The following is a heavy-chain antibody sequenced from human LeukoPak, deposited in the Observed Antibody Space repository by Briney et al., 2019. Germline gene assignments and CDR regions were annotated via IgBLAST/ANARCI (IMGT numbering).Heavy chain of an antibody. CDR2: IFYSGIT. D-gene: IGHD1-26*01. J-gene: IGHJ5*02. Sequence: RPSETLSLTCTVSGGSINSYYWKWIRQPPGKGLEWIGYIFYSGITNYNPSLKSRVTISVDTSKKQFSLKLTSVTAADTAVYYCARDSGSYPHWFAPWGQGTLVTVSS. CDR1: GGSINSYY. V-gene: IGHV4-59*01. CDR3: ARDSGSYPHWFAP.